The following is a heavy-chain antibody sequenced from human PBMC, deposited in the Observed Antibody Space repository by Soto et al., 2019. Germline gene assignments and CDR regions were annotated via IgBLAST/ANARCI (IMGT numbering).Heavy chain of an antibody. D-gene: IGHD6-13*01. Sequence: GASVKVSCKASGGTFSSYAISWVRQAPGQGLEWMGGIIPIFGTANYAQKFQGRVTITADESTSTAYMELSSLRSEDTAVYYCARSIAAGFDPWGQGTLVTVSS. CDR2: IIPIFGTA. J-gene: IGHJ5*02. V-gene: IGHV1-69*13. CDR3: ARSIAAGFDP. CDR1: GGTFSSYA.